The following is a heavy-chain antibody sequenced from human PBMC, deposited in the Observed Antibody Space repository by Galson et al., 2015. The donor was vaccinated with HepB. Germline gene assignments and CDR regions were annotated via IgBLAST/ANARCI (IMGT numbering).Heavy chain of an antibody. J-gene: IGHJ4*02. V-gene: IGHV3-30*03. CDR1: GFTFSGYG. Sequence: SCAASGFTFSGYGMQWVRQAPGKGLEWVAVISNDGSFDYSADSVKGRFTISRDNSKNTLFLLINSLRVEDSALYFCGRSRAGSSWYSVDYWGQGTLVTVSS. CDR3: GRSRAGSSWYSVDY. CDR2: ISNDGSFD. D-gene: IGHD6-13*01.